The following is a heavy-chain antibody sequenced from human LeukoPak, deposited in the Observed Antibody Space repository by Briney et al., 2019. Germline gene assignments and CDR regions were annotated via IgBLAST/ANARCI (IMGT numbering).Heavy chain of an antibody. CDR3: ARVIVGIDGDYFDY. Sequence: SETLSLTCTVSGDSISSSGFYWGWIRQPPGKGLEWIGSIYYNTNTYYNPSLKSRVTISVDRSKNQFSLKLSSVTAADTAVYYCARVIVGIDGDYFDYWGQGTLVTVSS. V-gene: IGHV4-39*07. CDR2: IYYNTNT. D-gene: IGHD3-16*02. CDR1: GDSISSSGFY. J-gene: IGHJ4*02.